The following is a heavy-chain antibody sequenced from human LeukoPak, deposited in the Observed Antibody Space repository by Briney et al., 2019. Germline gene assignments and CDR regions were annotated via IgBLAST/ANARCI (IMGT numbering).Heavy chain of an antibody. V-gene: IGHV5-51*01. CDR3: ARHTTVGGSLRFDY. CDR2: ICPGDSDT. J-gene: IGHJ4*02. D-gene: IGHD4-23*01. CDR1: GYGFSSYW. Sequence: HGESLKISCKGSGYGFSSYWIGWVRQMPGKGLEYMGIICPGDSDTRYSQSFQGQVTISADKPITTAYLQWSSLKASDTAMYYCARHTTVGGSLRFDYWGQGTLVSVSS.